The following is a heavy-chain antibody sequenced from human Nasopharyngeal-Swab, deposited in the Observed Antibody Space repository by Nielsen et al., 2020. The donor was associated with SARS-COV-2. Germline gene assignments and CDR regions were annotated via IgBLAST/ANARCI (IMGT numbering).Heavy chain of an antibody. D-gene: IGHD3-22*01. V-gene: IGHV1-58*01. CDR2: IVVGSGNT. CDR3: AASLPYDSSGYYS. J-gene: IGHJ4*02. Sequence: ARQAPGKRLEGIGWIVVGSGNTNYAQKFQERVTITRDMSTGTAYMELSSLRSEDTAVYYCAASLPYDSSGYYSWGQGTLVTVSS.